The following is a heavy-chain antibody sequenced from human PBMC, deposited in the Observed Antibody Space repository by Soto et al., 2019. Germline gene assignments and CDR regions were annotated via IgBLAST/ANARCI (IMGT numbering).Heavy chain of an antibody. V-gene: IGHV1-8*01. D-gene: IGHD3-10*01. J-gene: IGHJ5*02. CDR2: MNPNSGNT. CDR3: ARPPVYGSSNHWLDP. CDR1: GYTFTSYD. Sequence: ASVKVSCKASGYTFTSYDINWVRQATGQGLEWMGRMNPNSGNTAYARKFQGRVTMTRNTSINTAYMELSSLRSEDTALYYCARPPVYGSSNHWLDPWGPGTLVTVCS.